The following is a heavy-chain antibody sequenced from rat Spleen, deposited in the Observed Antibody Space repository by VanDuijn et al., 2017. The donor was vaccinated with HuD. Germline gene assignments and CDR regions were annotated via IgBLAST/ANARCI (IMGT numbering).Heavy chain of an antibody. J-gene: IGHJ3*01. CDR3: ERSEGVHYYLPVAE. Sequence: EVQLQESGPGPVKVSESLSLTCSVTGHSITSSYRWNWIRKFPGNKLEWMGYINSAGTTNYNPSLKSRISITRDASKNQFLLQVNSVSSEDTATYYCERSEGVHYYLPVAEWGQGTLVTASS. V-gene: IGHV3-3*01. CDR1: GHSITSSYR. D-gene: IGHD1-1*01. CDR2: INSAGTT.